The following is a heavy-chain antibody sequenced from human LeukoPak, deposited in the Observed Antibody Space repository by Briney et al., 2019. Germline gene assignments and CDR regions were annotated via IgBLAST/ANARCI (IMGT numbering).Heavy chain of an antibody. V-gene: IGHV1-18*04. CDR1: VYTFTDYY. Sequence: ASVKVSCMASVYTFTDYYMHWVRQAPGQGLEWMGWISAYNVNTNYAQKLQRRATITTDTSTSTAYMELRSLRSDDTAVYYCARIPGRLRADYYYYYMDVWGKGTTVTVSS. CDR3: ARIPGRLRADYYYYYMDV. D-gene: IGHD5-12*01. J-gene: IGHJ6*03. CDR2: ISAYNVNT.